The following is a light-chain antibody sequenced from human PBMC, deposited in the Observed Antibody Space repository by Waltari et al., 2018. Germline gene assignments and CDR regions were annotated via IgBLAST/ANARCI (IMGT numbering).Light chain of an antibody. CDR1: HSVDWY. V-gene: IGKV3-11*01. J-gene: IGKJ4*01. CDR2: DTS. CDR3: QQRRSWPLT. Sequence: EIVLSQSPATLSLSPGERATLSCRASHSVDWYLAWYQQRPGQPPRLLIYDTSNRAPCIPARFSGSGSDTDFTLTISSLEPEDFAVYYCQQRRSWPLTFGGGTKVEIE.